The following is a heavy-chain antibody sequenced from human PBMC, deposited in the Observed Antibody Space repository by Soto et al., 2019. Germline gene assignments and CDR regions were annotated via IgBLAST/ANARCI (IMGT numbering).Heavy chain of an antibody. D-gene: IGHD2-2*01. V-gene: IGHV3-30*18. CDR3: AKTYRYCSSTSCYYDY. J-gene: IGHJ4*02. CDR2: ISYDGSNK. Sequence: PGGSLRLSCAASGFTFSSYGMHWVRQTPGKGLEWVAVISYDGSNKYYADSVKGRFTISRDNSKNTLYLQMNSLRAEDTAVYYCAKTYRYCSSTSCYYDYWGQGTLVTVSS. CDR1: GFTFSSYG.